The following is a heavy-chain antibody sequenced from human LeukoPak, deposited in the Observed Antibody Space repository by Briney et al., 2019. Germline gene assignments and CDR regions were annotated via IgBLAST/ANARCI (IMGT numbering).Heavy chain of an antibody. CDR2: ISSSSSYI. CDR1: GFTFSSYS. D-gene: IGHD4/OR15-4a*01. Sequence: GGSLRLSCTASGFTFSSYSMNWVRQAPGKGLEWVSSISSSSSYIYYGDSVKGRFTVSRDNARNSLYLQVNSLRAEDTAVYYCARDQDYLGYYFDYWGQGTLVTVSS. V-gene: IGHV3-21*01. CDR3: ARDQDYLGYYFDY. J-gene: IGHJ4*02.